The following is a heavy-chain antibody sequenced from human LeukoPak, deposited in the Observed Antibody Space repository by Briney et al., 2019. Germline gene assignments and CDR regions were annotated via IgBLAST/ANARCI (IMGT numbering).Heavy chain of an antibody. CDR1: GGSISSSSYY. Sequence: SETLSLTCTVSGGSISSSSYYWGWIRQPPGKGLEWIGEVHHSGSTNYNPSLESRVTISIDKSKNQFSLKLSSVTAADTAVYYCGAGDSYYFDYWGQGTLVTVSS. CDR2: VHHSGST. J-gene: IGHJ4*02. D-gene: IGHD4-17*01. V-gene: IGHV4-39*07. CDR3: GAGDSYYFDY.